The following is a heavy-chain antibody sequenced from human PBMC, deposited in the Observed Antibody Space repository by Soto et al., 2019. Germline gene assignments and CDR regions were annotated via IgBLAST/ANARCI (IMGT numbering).Heavy chain of an antibody. CDR1: GYTFTSYG. D-gene: IGHD6-13*01. CDR3: ARDAAAGLNDY. J-gene: IGHJ4*01. Sequence: QVQLVQSGAEVKKPGASVKVSCKASGYTFTSYGISWVRQAPGQGLEWMGWISAYNGNTKYAQKFQGRVTMTTDTATSTGSMGVTRLRSDATAVSCRARDAAAGLNDYWGPGTLVTASS. V-gene: IGHV1-18*01. CDR2: ISAYNGNT.